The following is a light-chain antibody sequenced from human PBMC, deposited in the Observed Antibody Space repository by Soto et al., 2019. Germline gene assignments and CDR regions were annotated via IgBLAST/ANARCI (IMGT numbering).Light chain of an antibody. CDR2: AAS. J-gene: IGKJ2*01. CDR1: QGISSY. V-gene: IGKV1-8*01. CDR3: QQYYSYLPYT. Sequence: AIRMTQSPSSFSASTGDRVTITCRASQGISSYLAWYQQKPGKAPKLLIYAASTLQSGVPSRFSGSGSRTDFTLTISCLQSEDFATYYCQQYYSYLPYTFGQGTKLEIK.